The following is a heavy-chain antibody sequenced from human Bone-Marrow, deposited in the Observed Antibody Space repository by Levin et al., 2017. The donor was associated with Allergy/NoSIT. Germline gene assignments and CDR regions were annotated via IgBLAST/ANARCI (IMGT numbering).Heavy chain of an antibody. J-gene: IGHJ5*02. CDR3: ARDPYYDSSGYYTYNWFDP. V-gene: IGHV6-1*01. D-gene: IGHD3-22*01. Sequence: SETLSLTCAISGDSVTSNSAAWNWIRQSPSRGLEWLGRTYYRSKWYNDYAVSVKSRITINPDTSKNQFSLQLNSVTPEDTAVYYCARDPYYDSSGYYTYNWFDPWGQGTLVTVSS. CDR1: GDSVTSNSAA. CDR2: TYYRSKWYN.